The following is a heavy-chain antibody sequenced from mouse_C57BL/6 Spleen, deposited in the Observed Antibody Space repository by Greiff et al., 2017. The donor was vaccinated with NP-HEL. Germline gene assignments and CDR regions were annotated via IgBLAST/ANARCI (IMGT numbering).Heavy chain of an antibody. V-gene: IGHV1-66*01. CDR2: IYPGSGNT. CDR3: ARSVYYGNYDYAMDY. D-gene: IGHD2-1*01. CDR1: GYSFTSYY. Sequence: QVQLKQSGPELVKPGASVKISCKASGYSFTSYYIHWVKQRPGQGLEWIGWIYPGSGNTKYNEKFKGKATLTADTSSSTAYMQLSSLTSEDSAVYYCARSVYYGNYDYAMDYWGQGTSVTVSS. J-gene: IGHJ4*01.